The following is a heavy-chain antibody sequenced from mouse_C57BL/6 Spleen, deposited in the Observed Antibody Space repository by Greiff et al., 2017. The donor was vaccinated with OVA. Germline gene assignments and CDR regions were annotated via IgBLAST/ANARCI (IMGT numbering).Heavy chain of an antibody. Sequence: DVKLVESGGGLVKPGGSLKLSCAASGFTFSDYGMHWVRQAPEKGLEWVAYISSGSSTIYYADTVKGRFTISRDNAKNTLFLQMTSLRSEDTAMYYGARRAGTNYFDDWGQGTTLTVSS. CDR1: GFTFSDYG. CDR2: ISSGSSTI. D-gene: IGHD3-3*01. V-gene: IGHV5-17*01. J-gene: IGHJ2*01. CDR3: ARRAGTNYFDD.